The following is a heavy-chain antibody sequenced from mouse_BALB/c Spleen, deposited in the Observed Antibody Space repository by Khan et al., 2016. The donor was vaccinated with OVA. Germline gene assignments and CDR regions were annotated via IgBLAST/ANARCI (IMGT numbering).Heavy chain of an antibody. V-gene: IGHV5-6-3*01. CDR3: ARMARTIN. CDR2: INSHGGST. Sequence: EVQLVESGGGLVQPGGSLKLSCAASGFTFSSYGMSWVRQTPDKRLALVATINSHGGSTYYPDSVKGRFTISRDHAKNTLYLQMSSLKSEDTAMYYCARMARTINWGQGTTLTVSS. J-gene: IGHJ2*01. CDR1: GFTFSSYG.